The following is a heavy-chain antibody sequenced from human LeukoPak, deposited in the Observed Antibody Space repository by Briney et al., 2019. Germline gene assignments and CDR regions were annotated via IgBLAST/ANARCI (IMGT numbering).Heavy chain of an antibody. J-gene: IGHJ4*02. CDR3: ARQSYSSSSTGSDY. CDR1: GGSISSCSYY. V-gene: IGHV4-61*02. D-gene: IGHD6-6*01. CDR2: IYASGSA. Sequence: PSETLSLTCTVSGGSISSCSYYWSWIRQPAGKGLEWIGRIYASGSANYNPSLKSRVTISVDTSKNQFSLKLSSVTAADTAVYYCARQSYSSSSTGSDYWGQGTLVTVSS.